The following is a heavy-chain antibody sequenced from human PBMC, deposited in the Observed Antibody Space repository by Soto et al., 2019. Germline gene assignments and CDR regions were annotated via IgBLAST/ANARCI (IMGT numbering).Heavy chain of an antibody. CDR1: GFTFDDYV. CDR3: AKDTYYYYYYMDV. J-gene: IGHJ6*03. Sequence: EVQLVESGGGLVQPGRSLSLSCAASGFTFDDYVMHWVRQALGTGLEWVSGISWNSGSIGYEDSVKGRFTISREHAKNSLYLQMNSLRAEDTALYYCAKDTYYYYYYMDVWGKGTTVTVSS. V-gene: IGHV3-9*01. CDR2: ISWNSGSI.